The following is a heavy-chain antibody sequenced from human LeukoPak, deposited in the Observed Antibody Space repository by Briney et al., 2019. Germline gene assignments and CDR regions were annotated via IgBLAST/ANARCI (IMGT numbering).Heavy chain of an antibody. Sequence: GGSLRPSCAAPGFTFTGHAMSWLRQAPGKGLEFVSAISGDAANTFYADSVKGRFTVSRDNSQNILYLQLSNLRAEDTAVYYCAKRDYYDSSGFSPLFQHWGPGTLVTVSS. CDR3: AKRDYYDSSGFSPLFQH. D-gene: IGHD3-22*01. V-gene: IGHV3-23*01. J-gene: IGHJ1*01. CDR1: GFTFTGHA. CDR2: ISGDAANT.